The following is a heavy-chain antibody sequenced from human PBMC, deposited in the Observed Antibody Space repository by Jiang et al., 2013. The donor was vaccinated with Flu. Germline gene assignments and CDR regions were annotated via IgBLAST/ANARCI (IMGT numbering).Heavy chain of an antibody. Sequence: QPGGSLRLSCAASGFTFSSYGMSWVRQAPGKGLEWVSTLSGRGDTTYYADSVKGRFTISRDNSKSTLYLQMNSLRAEDSAVYYCAKDKFPQRVDSRVVFGSWGQGTQVTVSS. CDR1: GFTFSSYG. V-gene: IGHV3-23*01. CDR3: AKDKFPQRVDSRVVFGS. CDR2: LSGRGDTT. D-gene: IGHD2-15*01. J-gene: IGHJ4*02.